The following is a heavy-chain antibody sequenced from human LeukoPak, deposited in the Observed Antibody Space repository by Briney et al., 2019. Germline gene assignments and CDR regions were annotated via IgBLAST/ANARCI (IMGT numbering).Heavy chain of an antibody. D-gene: IGHD3-22*01. CDR2: IYYSGDT. J-gene: IGHJ4*02. Sequence: SETLSLTCTVSDGAIAGYSWSWIRQPPGKGLEWIGYIYYSGDTNYNPSLQSRVTISVDTSKNQFSLKLSSVTAADTAVYYCARHGPYYYDSSGSRLYYFDYWGQGTLVTVSS. V-gene: IGHV4-59*08. CDR3: ARHGPYYYDSSGSRLYYFDY. CDR1: DGAIAGYS.